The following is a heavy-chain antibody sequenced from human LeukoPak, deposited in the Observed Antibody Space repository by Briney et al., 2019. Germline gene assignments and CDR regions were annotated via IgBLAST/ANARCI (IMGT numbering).Heavy chain of an antibody. CDR2: IKSKTDGGTT. J-gene: IGHJ4*02. V-gene: IGHV3-15*01. CDR1: GFTFSNAW. D-gene: IGHD3-22*01. CDR3: TTYYYDSSGYYYGDY. Sequence: NTGGSLRLSCAASGFTFSNAWMSWVRQAPGKGLEWVGRIKSKTDGGTTDYAAPVKGRFTISRDDSKNTLYLQMNGLKTEDTAVYYCTTYYYDSSGYYYGDYWGQGTLVTVSS.